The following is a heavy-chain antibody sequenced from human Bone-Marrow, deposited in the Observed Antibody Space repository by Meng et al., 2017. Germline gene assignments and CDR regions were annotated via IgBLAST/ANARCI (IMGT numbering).Heavy chain of an antibody. D-gene: IGHD4-17*01. V-gene: IGHV4-31*03. CDR2: IYYSGST. CDR3: ASWGANYGDYSYDAFDI. Sequence: SETLSLTCTVSGGSISSGGYYWSWIRQHPGKGLEWIGYIYYSGSTYYNPSLKSRVTISVDTSKNQFSLKLSSVTAADTAVYYCASWGANYGDYSYDAFDIWGQGTMVTVSS. CDR1: GGSISSGGYY. J-gene: IGHJ3*02.